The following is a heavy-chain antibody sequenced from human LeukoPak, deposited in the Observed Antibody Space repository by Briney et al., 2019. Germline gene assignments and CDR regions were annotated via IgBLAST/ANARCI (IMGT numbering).Heavy chain of an antibody. J-gene: IGHJ3*02. Sequence: SETLSLTCTVSGGSISSYYWSWIRQPPGKGREGIGYNYYSGSTNYNPSLKSRVTISVDTSKNQFSLKLSSVTAADTAVYYCARDQASYCSGGSCSPGDAFDIWGQGTMVTVSS. V-gene: IGHV4-59*01. CDR1: GGSISSYY. CDR2: NYYSGST. CDR3: ARDQASYCSGGSCSPGDAFDI. D-gene: IGHD2-15*01.